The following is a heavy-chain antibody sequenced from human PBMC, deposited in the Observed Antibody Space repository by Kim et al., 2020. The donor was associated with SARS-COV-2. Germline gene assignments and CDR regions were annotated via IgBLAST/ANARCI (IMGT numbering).Heavy chain of an antibody. D-gene: IGHD6-19*01. CDR3: ARVVPSGYQWLVQDGAFDI. J-gene: IGHJ3*02. Sequence: GRFTIARDNSKNTLYLQMNSLRAEDTAVYYCARVVPSGYQWLVQDGAFDIWGQGTMVTVSS. V-gene: IGHV3-30*01.